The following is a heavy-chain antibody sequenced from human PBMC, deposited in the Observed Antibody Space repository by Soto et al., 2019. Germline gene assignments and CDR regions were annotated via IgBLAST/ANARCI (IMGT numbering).Heavy chain of an antibody. CDR3: AIERYSSSWTLNYYYYYGMDV. V-gene: IGHV1-8*01. CDR1: GYTFTSYD. J-gene: IGHJ6*02. CDR2: MNPNSGNT. D-gene: IGHD6-13*01. Sequence: EASVKVSCKASGYTFTSYDINWVRQATGQGLEWMGWMNPNSGNTGYAQKFQGRVTMTRNTSISTAYMELSSLRSEDTAVYYCAIERYSSSWTLNYYYYYGMDVWGQGTTVTVSS.